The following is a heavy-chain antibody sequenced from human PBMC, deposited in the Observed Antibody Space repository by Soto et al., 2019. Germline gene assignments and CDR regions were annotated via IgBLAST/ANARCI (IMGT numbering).Heavy chain of an antibody. CDR3: ARVGSSSWYDAFDI. D-gene: IGHD6-13*01. CDR2: IWYDGSNK. CDR1: GFTFSSYG. V-gene: IGHV3-33*01. Sequence: QVQLVESGGGVVQPGRSLRLSCAASGFTFSSYGMHWVRQASGKGLEWVAVIWYDGSNKYYADSVKGRFTISRDNYKNTLYLQMNSLRAEDTAVYYCARVGSSSWYDAFDIWGQGTMVTVSS. J-gene: IGHJ3*02.